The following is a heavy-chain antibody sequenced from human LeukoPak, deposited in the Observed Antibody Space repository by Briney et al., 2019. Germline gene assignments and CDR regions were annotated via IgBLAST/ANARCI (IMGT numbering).Heavy chain of an antibody. CDR1: GYTFTSYD. J-gene: IGHJ3*02. Sequence: ASVRVSCTASGYTFTSYDINWVRQAPGQGLEWMGWINPNSGNTGYAQKLQGRVTITRNTSISTAYMELTSLRSEDTAVYYCARLVVTGGAFDIWGQGAMVTVSS. D-gene: IGHD4-23*01. CDR2: INPNSGNT. CDR3: ARLVVTGGAFDI. V-gene: IGHV1-8*03.